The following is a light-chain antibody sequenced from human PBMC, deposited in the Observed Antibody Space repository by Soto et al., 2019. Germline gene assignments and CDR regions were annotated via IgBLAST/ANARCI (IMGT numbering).Light chain of an antibody. J-gene: IGLJ2*01. CDR3: ATWDDSLHGVV. Sequence: QSVLTQPPSASGTPGQRVTISCSGSTSNIGSNYVYWYQHLPGTAPKLLIYTDNQRPSGVPDRFSGSKSGTSASLAISGLQSEDEADYYCATWDDSLHGVVFGGGTKVTVL. CDR2: TDN. CDR1: TSNIGSNY. V-gene: IGLV1-44*01.